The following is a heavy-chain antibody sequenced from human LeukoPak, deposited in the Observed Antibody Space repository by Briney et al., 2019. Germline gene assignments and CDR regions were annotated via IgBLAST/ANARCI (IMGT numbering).Heavy chain of an antibody. D-gene: IGHD2-2*01. J-gene: IGHJ4*02. CDR1: GYTFIDDY. V-gene: IGHV1-2*02. CDR2: INPNSGDT. CDR3: GLSFYCTSITCFASALDY. Sequence: ASVKVSCKASGYTFIDDYMHWVRQAPGQGLEWMGWINPNSGDTDYSQKFRGRVTMTRDTSISTAYMELSRLTSDDTAVYRRGLSFYCTSITCFASALDYWGQGTLVTVSS.